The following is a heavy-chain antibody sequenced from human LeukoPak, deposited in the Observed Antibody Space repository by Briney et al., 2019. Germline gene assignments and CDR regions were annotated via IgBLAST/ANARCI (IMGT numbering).Heavy chain of an antibody. Sequence: GASVKVSCKASGYTFTGYYMHWVRQAPGEGLEWMGIINPSGGSTSYAQKFQGRVTMTRDMSTSTVYMELSSLRSEDTAVYYCARVAAEVVGVPGPIGFGWLRRDYYYMDVWGKGTTVTVSS. J-gene: IGHJ6*03. D-gene: IGHD2-2*02. CDR1: GYTFTGYY. CDR2: INPSGGST. V-gene: IGHV1-46*01. CDR3: ARVAAEVVGVPGPIGFGWLRRDYYYMDV.